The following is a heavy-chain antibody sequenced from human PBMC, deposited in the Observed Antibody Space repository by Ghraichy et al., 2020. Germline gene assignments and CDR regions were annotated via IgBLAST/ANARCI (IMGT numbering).Heavy chain of an antibody. CDR3: ARGELWWGD. CDR1: GGSMSSGDDY. D-gene: IGHD2-21*01. Sequence: SETLSLTCSVSGGSMSSGDDYWTWIRQSPGMGLEWIGYIYNSGNKFYNPSLQSRITMPVDTSKSQFSLNLTSMTAADTAVYYCARGELWWGDWGQGTLVTIAS. V-gene: IGHV4-30-4*01. J-gene: IGHJ4*02. CDR2: IYNSGNK.